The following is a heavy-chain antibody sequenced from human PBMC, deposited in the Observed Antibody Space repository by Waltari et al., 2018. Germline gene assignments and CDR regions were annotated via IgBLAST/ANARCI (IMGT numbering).Heavy chain of an antibody. CDR2: VIPVLGAA. V-gene: IGHV1-69*01. Sequence: VQLVQSGAEVKTPGSSVKVSCTVSGGTFHNSGISWVRQAPGQGLEWMGGVIPVLGAANYAQKFQGRVIISADESSGTVYMELSSLRSGDTAIYYCAFDGSGSEDYFDFWGQGTLVTVSS. J-gene: IGHJ4*02. CDR3: AFDGSGSEDYFDF. D-gene: IGHD3-10*01. CDR1: GGTFHNSG.